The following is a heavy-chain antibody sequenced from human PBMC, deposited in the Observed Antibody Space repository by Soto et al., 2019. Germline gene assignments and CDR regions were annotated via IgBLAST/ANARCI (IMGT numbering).Heavy chain of an antibody. D-gene: IGHD5-18*01. CDR1: GYTFRNFG. Sequence: QIQLLQSGAEVKKPGASVKVTCKASGYTFRNFGISWVRQAPGQGLEWMGWISAYNANANNAQKFRGTFTMTADTSTGTAHMELRSLSSGETAVYYCAREDTYFDYWGQGTLVTVSS. CDR3: AREDTYFDY. CDR2: ISAYNANA. V-gene: IGHV1-18*01. J-gene: IGHJ4*02.